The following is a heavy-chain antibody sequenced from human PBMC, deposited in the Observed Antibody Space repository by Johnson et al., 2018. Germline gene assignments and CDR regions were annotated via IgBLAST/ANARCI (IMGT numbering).Heavy chain of an antibody. V-gene: IGHV3-33*01. D-gene: IGHD3-22*01. CDR1: GFTFSTYG. CDR3: AREYDSSGYYLEYCQH. J-gene: IGHJ1*01. Sequence: QVQLVQYGGGVVQPGRSLRLSCAASGFTFSTYGMHWVRQAPGKGLEWVALIWHDGSNKNYADSVKGRFTISRDNSKNTLDLQMNSLRAEDTAVYYCAREYDSSGYYLEYCQHWGQGTLVTVSS. CDR2: IWHDGSNK.